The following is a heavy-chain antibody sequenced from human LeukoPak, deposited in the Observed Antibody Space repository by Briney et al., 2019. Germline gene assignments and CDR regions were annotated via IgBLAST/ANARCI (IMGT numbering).Heavy chain of an antibody. Sequence: ASVKVSCKASGYTFTSYYMHGVRQAPGQGLEWMGIINPSGGSTSYAQKFQGRVTMTRDTSTSTVYMELSSLRSEDTAVYYCARDLVAGAFDIWGQGTMVTVSS. J-gene: IGHJ3*02. D-gene: IGHD2-2*01. CDR2: INPSGGST. V-gene: IGHV1-46*01. CDR3: ARDLVAGAFDI. CDR1: GYTFTSYY.